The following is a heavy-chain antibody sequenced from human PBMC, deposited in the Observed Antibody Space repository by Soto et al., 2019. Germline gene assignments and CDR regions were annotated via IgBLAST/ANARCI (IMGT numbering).Heavy chain of an antibody. CDR2: ISATSNHI. J-gene: IGHJ6*02. Sequence: GGSLRLSCVASDFTFSTYSMNWVRQAPGKGLEWVAYISATSNHIYYADSLKGRFTISRDNAKSSLYLHMNSLRAEDTAVYFCARDSITIFGGGMDVWGQGTTVTVSS. D-gene: IGHD3-3*01. CDR1: DFTFSTYS. V-gene: IGHV3-21*01. CDR3: ARDSITIFGGGMDV.